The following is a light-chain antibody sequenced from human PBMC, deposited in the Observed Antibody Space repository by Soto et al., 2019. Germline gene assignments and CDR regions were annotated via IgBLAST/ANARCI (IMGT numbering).Light chain of an antibody. CDR2: EVD. CDR3: SSYTSSNTLEV. J-gene: IGLJ1*01. V-gene: IGLV2-14*01. CDR1: SSDVGGSNY. Sequence: QSALIQPASVSGSPGQSITISCTGTSSDVGGSNYVSWYQHHPHRAPKLLIYEVDYRPSGISKRFSGSKSGNTASLTISGLQAEDEADSYCSSYTSSNTLEVSGFGTKVTVL.